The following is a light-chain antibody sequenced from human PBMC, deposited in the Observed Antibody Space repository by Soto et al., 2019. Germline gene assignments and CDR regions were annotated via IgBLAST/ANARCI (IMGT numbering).Light chain of an antibody. CDR3: MQALQTQYT. J-gene: IGKJ2*01. CDR2: LGS. Sequence: DIVMTQSPLSLPVTPGEPASISCRSSQSLLHSNGYNYLDCYLQKPGQSPQLLIYLGSNRASGVPNRFSGSGSGTDFTLKISRVEAEDVRVYYCMQALQTQYTFGQGTKLEIK. CDR1: QSLLHSNGYNY. V-gene: IGKV2-28*01.